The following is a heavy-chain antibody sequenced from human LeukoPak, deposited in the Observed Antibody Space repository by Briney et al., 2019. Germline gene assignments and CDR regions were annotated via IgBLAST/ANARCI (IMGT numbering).Heavy chain of an antibody. CDR2: IHYSGTT. D-gene: IGHD5-12*01. CDR3: ARMGGYSGYATH. V-gene: IGHV4-59*08. CDR1: GCSISTYY. J-gene: IGHJ4*02. Sequence: PSETLSLTCTVSGCSISTYYWSWIRQPPAKGLEWIGYIHYSGTTNYNPSLKNRVTISLDTSKNQFSLNLSSVTAADTAVYYCARMGGYSGYATHWGQGTLVTVSS.